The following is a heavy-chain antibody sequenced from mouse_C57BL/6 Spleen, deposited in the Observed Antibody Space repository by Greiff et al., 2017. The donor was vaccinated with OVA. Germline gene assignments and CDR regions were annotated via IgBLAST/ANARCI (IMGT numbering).Heavy chain of an antibody. V-gene: IGHV14-1*01. CDR1: GFNIKDYY. Sequence: EVQLQQSGAELVRPGASVKLSCTASGFNIKDYYMHWVKQRPEQGLEWIGRIDPEDGDTEYAPKFQGKATMTADTSSNTAYLQLSSLTSEDTAVYYGTTYYYGSSYKAMDYWGQGTSVTVSS. D-gene: IGHD1-1*01. CDR2: IDPEDGDT. CDR3: TTYYYGSSYKAMDY. J-gene: IGHJ4*01.